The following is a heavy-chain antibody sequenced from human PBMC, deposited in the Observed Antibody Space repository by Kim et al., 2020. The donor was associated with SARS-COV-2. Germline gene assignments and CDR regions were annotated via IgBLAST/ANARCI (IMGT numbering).Heavy chain of an antibody. CDR2: T. J-gene: IGHJ4*02. V-gene: IGHV1-18*01. CDR3: ARFKVVRGSDY. D-gene: IGHD3-10*01. Sequence: TNYAQKLQGRVTMTTDTSTSTAYMELRSLRSDDTAVYYCARFKVVRGSDYWGQGTLVTVSS.